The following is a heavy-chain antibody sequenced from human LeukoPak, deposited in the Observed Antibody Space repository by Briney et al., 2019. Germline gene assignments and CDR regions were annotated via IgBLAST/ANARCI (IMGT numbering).Heavy chain of an antibody. CDR3: ARSRAFNSGAFDP. Sequence: PSETLSLTCTVSGVSISSYYWNWIRQSPGKGLEWIGYIDHSGSTNYNPSLKSRVTISVDTSKNQFSLRLNSVTAADTAVYYCARSRAFNSGAFDPWGQGSLVTVSS. J-gene: IGHJ5*02. CDR2: IDHSGST. CDR1: GVSISSYY. V-gene: IGHV4-59*01. D-gene: IGHD1-26*01.